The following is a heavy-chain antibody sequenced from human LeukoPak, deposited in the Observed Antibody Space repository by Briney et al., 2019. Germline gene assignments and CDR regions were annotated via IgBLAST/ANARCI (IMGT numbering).Heavy chain of an antibody. CDR2: IYHSGIT. V-gene: IGHV4-4*02. J-gene: IGHJ4*02. CDR1: GGSISSDNW. CDR3: AKDPGAGIETLDC. D-gene: IGHD6-13*01. Sequence: SETLSLTCGVSGGSISSDNWWSWVRQPPGKGLEWIGEIYHSGITNYNPSLKSRVTISVDKSNNQVSLRLTSVTAADTAVYYCAKDPGAGIETLDCWGQGTLITVSS.